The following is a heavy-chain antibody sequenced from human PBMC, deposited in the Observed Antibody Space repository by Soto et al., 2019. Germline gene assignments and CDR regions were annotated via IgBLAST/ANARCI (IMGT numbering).Heavy chain of an antibody. CDR1: GGSINSGDCY. V-gene: IGHV4-31*03. CDR3: GRGELSHKLDY. CDR2: IYYSGST. J-gene: IGHJ4*02. Sequence: PSETLSLTCTVSGGSINSGDCYWSWIRQHPGRGLEWIGYIYYSGSTYYNPSLKSRVTISLDTPENQFSLKLSSVTAADTAVYYCGRGELSHKLDYRGQRTLVTVSS. D-gene: IGHD3-16*02.